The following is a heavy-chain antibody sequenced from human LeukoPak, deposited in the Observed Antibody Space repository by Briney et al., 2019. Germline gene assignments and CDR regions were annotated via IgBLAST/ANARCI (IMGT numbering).Heavy chain of an antibody. J-gene: IGHJ6*02. V-gene: IGHV3-23*01. CDR3: AKSYSKGIYYYYYGMDV. CDR1: GFTFSSYA. Sequence: GGSLRLSCAASGFTFSSYAMSWVRQAPGKGREGVSTISGSGGSTYYADSVKGRFTISRDNSKNTLYLQMNSLRAEDTAVYYCAKSYSKGIYYYYYGMDVWGQGTTVTVSS. D-gene: IGHD4-4*01. CDR2: ISGSGGST.